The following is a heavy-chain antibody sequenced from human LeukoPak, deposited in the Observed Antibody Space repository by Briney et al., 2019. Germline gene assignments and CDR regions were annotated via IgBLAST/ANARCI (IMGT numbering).Heavy chain of an antibody. D-gene: IGHD3-9*01. J-gene: IGHJ4*02. CDR2: ITGSGGST. CDR3: AKGRSTLFCFDY. CDR1: GFTFSSYA. V-gene: IGHV3-23*01. Sequence: GGSLRLSCAASGFTFSSYAMSWVRQAPGKGLEWVSAITGSGGSTYYADTVKGRFTISRDNSKSTLYLQMNSLRAEDTAVYYCAKGRSTLFCFDYWGQGTLVTVSS.